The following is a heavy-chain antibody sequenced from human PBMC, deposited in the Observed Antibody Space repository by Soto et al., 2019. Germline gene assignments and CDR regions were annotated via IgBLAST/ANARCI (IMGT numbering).Heavy chain of an antibody. CDR1: GFTVSSNY. J-gene: IGHJ5*02. CDR2: IYSGGST. Sequence: GGSLRLSCAASGFTVSSNYMSWVRQAPGKGLEWVSVIYSGGSTYYADSVKGRFTISRDNSKNTLYLQMNSLRAEDTAVYYCARDRGAGIAVAGTGNHWFDPWGQGTLVTVSS. V-gene: IGHV3-53*01. CDR3: ARDRGAGIAVAGTGNHWFDP. D-gene: IGHD6-19*01.